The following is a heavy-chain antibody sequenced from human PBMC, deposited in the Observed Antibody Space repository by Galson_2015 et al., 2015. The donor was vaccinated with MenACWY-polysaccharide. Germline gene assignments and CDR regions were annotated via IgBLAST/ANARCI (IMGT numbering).Heavy chain of an antibody. CDR1: GDSLTNTNFH. Sequence: ETLSITCTVSGDSLTNTNFHWGWIRQPPGKGLEWIGSLHYSGIANYNPSLKSRITISRDTSKNQFFLKLTSVTAADTAVYYCARDLGHGGDSDFWGQGILVTVSS. V-gene: IGHV4-39*07. CDR2: LHYSGIA. D-gene: IGHD4-23*01. CDR3: ARDLGHGGDSDF. J-gene: IGHJ4*02.